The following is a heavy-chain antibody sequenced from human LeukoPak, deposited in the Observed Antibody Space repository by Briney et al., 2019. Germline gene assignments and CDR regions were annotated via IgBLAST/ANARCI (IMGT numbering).Heavy chain of an antibody. CDR1: GGSISSYY. J-gene: IGHJ4*02. CDR2: IYYSGTT. D-gene: IGHD4-11*01. Sequence: SETLSLTCSVSGGSISSYYWSWIRQPPGKGLEWIGYIYYSGTTNYNPSLESRVIISVDTSRSQFSLKLSSVTAADTAVYYCASGLQFDFWGQGTLVTVSS. CDR3: ASGLQFDF. V-gene: IGHV4-59*08.